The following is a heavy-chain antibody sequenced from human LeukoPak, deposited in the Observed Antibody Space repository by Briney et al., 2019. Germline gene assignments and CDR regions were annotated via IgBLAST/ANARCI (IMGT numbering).Heavy chain of an antibody. CDR3: ARGSGYFDWLSPYYYYGMDV. V-gene: IGHV1-2*02. J-gene: IGHJ6*02. D-gene: IGHD3-9*01. CDR1: GYTFTGYY. CDR2: INPNSGGT. Sequence: ASVNVSCKASGYTFTGYYMHWVRQAPGQGLEWMGWINPNSGGTNYAQKFQGRVTMTRDTSISTAYMELSRLRSDDTAVYYCARGSGYFDWLSPYYYYGMDVWGQGTTVTVSS.